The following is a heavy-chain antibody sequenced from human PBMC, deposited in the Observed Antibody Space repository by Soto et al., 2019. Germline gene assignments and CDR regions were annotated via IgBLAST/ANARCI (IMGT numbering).Heavy chain of an antibody. V-gene: IGHV3-7*01. CDR1: GITFSSYW. J-gene: IGHJ6*04. CDR2: IKPDGSEQ. Sequence: GGSLSLSCVASGITFSSYWLSWVRQAPGKGLEWVANIKPDGSEQFYVDSVRGRFAISRDDAQNSVYLQMNSLRAEDTALYYCVRDWDVWGKGTTVTVSS. CDR3: VRDWDV.